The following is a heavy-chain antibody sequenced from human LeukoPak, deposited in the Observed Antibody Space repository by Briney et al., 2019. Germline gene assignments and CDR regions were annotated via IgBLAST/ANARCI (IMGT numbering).Heavy chain of an antibody. CDR3: ARDREDYYGSGSYSSQPFDY. CDR2: ISAYNGNT. J-gene: IGHJ4*02. CDR1: GYTFTSYG. V-gene: IGHV1-18*01. D-gene: IGHD3-10*01. Sequence: GASVKVSCKASGYTFTSYGISWVRQAPGQGLEWVGWISAYNGNTNYAQKLQGRVTMTTDTSTSTAYMELRSLRSDDTAVYYCARDREDYYGSGSYSSQPFDYWGQGTLVTVSS.